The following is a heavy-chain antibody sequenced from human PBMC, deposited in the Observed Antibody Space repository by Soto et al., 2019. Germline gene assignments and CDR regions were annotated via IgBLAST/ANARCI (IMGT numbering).Heavy chain of an antibody. J-gene: IGHJ4*02. CDR3: TRAIPRGYSSSWPFGY. D-gene: IGHD6-13*01. CDR2: IRSKAYGGTT. Sequence: GGSLRLSCTASGFTFGDYAMSWFRQAPGKGLEWVGFIRSKAYGGTTEYAASVKGRFTISRDDSKSIAYLQMNSLKTEDTAVYYCTRAIPRGYSSSWPFGYWGQGTLVTVSS. V-gene: IGHV3-49*03. CDR1: GFTFGDYA.